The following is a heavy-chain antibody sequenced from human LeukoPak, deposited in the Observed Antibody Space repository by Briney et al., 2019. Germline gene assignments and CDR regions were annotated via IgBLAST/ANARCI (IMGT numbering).Heavy chain of an antibody. D-gene: IGHD5-18*01. V-gene: IGHV1-18*01. CDR3: ARDRTAMVTFWLDYYYYYYMDV. CDR2: ISAYNSNT. J-gene: IGHJ6*03. Sequence: ASVKVSCKASGYTFTSYGISWVRQAPGQGLEWMGWISAYNSNTNYAQKLQGRVTMTTDTSTSTAYMELRSLRSDDTAVYYCARDRTAMVTFWLDYYYYYYMDVWGKGTTVTVSS. CDR1: GYTFTSYG.